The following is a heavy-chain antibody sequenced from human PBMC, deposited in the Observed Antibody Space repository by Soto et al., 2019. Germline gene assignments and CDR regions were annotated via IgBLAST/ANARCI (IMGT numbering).Heavy chain of an antibody. J-gene: IGHJ5*02. CDR1: GGSISSYY. V-gene: IGHV4-59*01. CDR2: IYYSGST. CDR3: ARFAGSFGVVLNWFDP. Sequence: QVQLQESGPGLVKPSETLSLTCTVSGGSISSYYWSWIRQPPGKGLEWIGYIYYSGSTNYNPSLKSRVTISVDTSKNQFSLKLSSVTAADTAVYYCARFAGSFGVVLNWFDPWGQGTLVTVSS. D-gene: IGHD3-3*01.